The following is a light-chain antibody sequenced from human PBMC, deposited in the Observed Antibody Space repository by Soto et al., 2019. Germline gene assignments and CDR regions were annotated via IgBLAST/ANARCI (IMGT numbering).Light chain of an antibody. CDR1: QSVSSSY. CDR3: QQYGSSPLT. V-gene: IGKV3-20*01. CDR2: GAS. Sequence: EIVLTQSPGTLSLSPGERGTLSCGASQSVSSSYLAWYQQKPGQAPRLLIYGASSRASAVPDRFSGSGSGADFTLTISRLEPEDFAVYYCQQYGSSPLTFGGGTKVDI. J-gene: IGKJ4*01.